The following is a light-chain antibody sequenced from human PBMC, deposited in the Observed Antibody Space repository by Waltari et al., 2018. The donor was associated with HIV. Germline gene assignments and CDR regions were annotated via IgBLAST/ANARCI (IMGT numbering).Light chain of an antibody. Sequence: DIQLTQSPFTLSASVGDRVTITCRASQSINSWLAWYQQNPGKAPKLLIYKASSVESGVPSRFSGSGSGTEFTLTISSLQPDDFAKYVCQHYQTYPWTFGQGTTVEIK. CDR3: QHYQTYPWT. J-gene: IGKJ1*01. CDR1: QSINSW. CDR2: KAS. V-gene: IGKV1-5*03.